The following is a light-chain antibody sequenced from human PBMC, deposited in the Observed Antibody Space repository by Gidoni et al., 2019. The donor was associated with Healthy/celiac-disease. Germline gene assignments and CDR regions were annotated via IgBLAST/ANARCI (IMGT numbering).Light chain of an antibody. CDR2: SNN. CDR3: AAWDDSLNGRV. V-gene: IGLV1-44*01. Sequence: QSVLPQPPSASGTPGQRVTIACPGSSSNIGSNTVNWYQQLPVTAPKLLIYSNNQRPSGVPDRFSGSKSGTSASLAISGLQSEDEADYYCAAWDDSLNGRVFGGGTKLTVL. J-gene: IGLJ2*01. CDR1: SSNIGSNT.